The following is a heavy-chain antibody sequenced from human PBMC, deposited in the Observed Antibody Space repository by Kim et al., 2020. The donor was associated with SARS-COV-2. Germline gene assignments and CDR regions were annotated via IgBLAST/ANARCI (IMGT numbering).Heavy chain of an antibody. CDR1: GFTFSSYS. V-gene: IGHV3-21*01. CDR2: ISSSSSYI. J-gene: IGHJ6*02. D-gene: IGHD5-12*01. Sequence: GGSLRLSCAASGFTFSSYSMNWVRQAPGKGLEWVSSISSSSSYIYYADSVKGRFTISRDNAKNSLYLQMNSLRAEDTAVYYCARDLLTSGYSGYDTYYYYGMDVWGQGTTVTVSS. CDR3: ARDLLTSGYSGYDTYYYYGMDV.